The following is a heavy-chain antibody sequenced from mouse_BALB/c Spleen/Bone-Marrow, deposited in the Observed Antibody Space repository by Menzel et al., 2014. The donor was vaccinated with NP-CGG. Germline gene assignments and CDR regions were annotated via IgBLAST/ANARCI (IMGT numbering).Heavy chain of an antibody. CDR3: ARRYRYDYFDY. J-gene: IGHJ2*01. V-gene: IGHV5-17*02. CDR2: ISSGSSTI. Sequence: EVKVVESGGGLVQPGESRKLSCAASGFTFSSFGMHWVRQAPEKGLEWVAYISSGSSTIYYADTVKGRFTISRDNPKNTLFLEMTSLRSEDTAKYYCARRYRYDYFDYWGQGTTLTVSS. D-gene: IGHD2-14*01. CDR1: GFTFSSFG.